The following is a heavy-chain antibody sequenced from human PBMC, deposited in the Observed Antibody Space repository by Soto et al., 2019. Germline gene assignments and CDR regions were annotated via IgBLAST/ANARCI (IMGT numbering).Heavy chain of an antibody. CDR2: INSDGSST. CDR1: GLTFSSYW. Sequence: EVQLVESGGGLVQPGGSLRLSCAASGLTFSSYWMHWVRQAPGKGLVWVSRINSDGSSTSYADSVKGRFTISRDNAKTTLYLHMNSLRAADTAVYYCAMSHTVTTAYWGQGTLVTVSS. D-gene: IGHD4-17*01. CDR3: AMSHTVTTAY. J-gene: IGHJ4*02. V-gene: IGHV3-74*01.